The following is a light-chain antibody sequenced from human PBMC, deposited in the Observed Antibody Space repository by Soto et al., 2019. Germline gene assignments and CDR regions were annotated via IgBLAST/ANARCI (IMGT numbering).Light chain of an antibody. CDR2: NAS. CDR1: QTVSSL. CDR3: QQCSNWPPA. V-gene: IGKV3-11*01. J-gene: IGKJ1*01. Sequence: IVMTQATDTPPSSPGERASLSCRASQTVSSLLAWYQQKPGQAPRLLIYNASNRTTGIPARFSGSGSGTDFTLTISSLQPEDFAVYYCQQCSNWPPAFGQGTKVDIK.